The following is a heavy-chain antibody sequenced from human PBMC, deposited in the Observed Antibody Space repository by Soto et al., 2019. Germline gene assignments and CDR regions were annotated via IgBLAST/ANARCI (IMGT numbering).Heavy chain of an antibody. J-gene: IGHJ4*02. V-gene: IGHV3-7*01. CDR3: ARDRAYNTFDY. Sequence: EVQLVESGGGLVQPGGSLRLSCAASGLTFSNCWMSWVRQAPGKGLEWVANIKQDGSEKYYVHSLKGRFTISRDNAKNSRYLQINSLRAEDTAVYYCARDRAYNTFDYWGQGTLVTVS. CDR2: IKQDGSEK. D-gene: IGHD1-1*01. CDR1: GLTFSNCW.